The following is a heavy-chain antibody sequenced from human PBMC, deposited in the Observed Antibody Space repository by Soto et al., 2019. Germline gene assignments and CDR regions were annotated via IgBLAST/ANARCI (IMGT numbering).Heavy chain of an antibody. Sequence: PGESLKISCAASGFTFSSYAMSWVRQAPGKGLEWVSAISGSGGSTYYADSVKGRFTISRDNSKNTLYLQMNSLRAEDTAVYYCAKLMGAAIFAEAFDIWSQGTMVTVSS. J-gene: IGHJ3*02. V-gene: IGHV3-23*01. CDR2: ISGSGGST. D-gene: IGHD3-16*01. CDR3: AKLMGAAIFAEAFDI. CDR1: GFTFSSYA.